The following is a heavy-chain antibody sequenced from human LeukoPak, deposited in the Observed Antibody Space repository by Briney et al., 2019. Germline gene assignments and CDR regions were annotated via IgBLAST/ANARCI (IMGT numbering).Heavy chain of an antibody. CDR1: GFTFSSYS. CDR3: ARDQFPRRGWYAY. CDR2: ISSSSSYI. Sequence: GGSLRLSCAASGFTFSSYSMNWVRQAPGKGLEWVSSISSSSSYISYADSVKGRFTISRDNAKNSLYLQMNSLRAEDTAVYYCARDQFPRRGWYAYWGQGTLVTVSS. V-gene: IGHV3-21*01. D-gene: IGHD6-19*01. J-gene: IGHJ4*02.